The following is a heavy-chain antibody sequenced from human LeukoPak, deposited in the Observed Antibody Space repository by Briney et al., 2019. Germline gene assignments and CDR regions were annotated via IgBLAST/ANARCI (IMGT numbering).Heavy chain of an antibody. J-gene: IGHJ4*02. CDR1: GFTFSSYA. Sequence: PGGSLRLSCAASGFTFSSYAMHWVRQAPGKGLEWVAVISHDGSNKYYADSVKGRFTISRDNSKDTLYVQMNSLRAEDTAVYYCARDHATTGYSYGRYFDYWGQGTLLTVSS. V-gene: IGHV3-30*04. CDR2: ISHDGSNK. CDR3: ARDHATTGYSYGRYFDY. D-gene: IGHD5-18*01.